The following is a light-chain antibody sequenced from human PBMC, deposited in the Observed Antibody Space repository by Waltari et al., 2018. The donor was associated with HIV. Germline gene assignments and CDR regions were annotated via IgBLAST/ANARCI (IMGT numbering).Light chain of an antibody. V-gene: IGLV2-14*03. CDR2: DVT. CDR3: SSYTTSNSVV. J-gene: IGLJ2*01. CDR1: SSDISTYDF. Sequence: QSALTQPASVSGSPGQPINLSCSGTSSDISTYDFVSWYQNHPAKPPKFLIYDVTARPAGVSRRFSGSKSGSTASLTISSIQADDEADYYCSSYTTSNSVVFGPGTKLSVL.